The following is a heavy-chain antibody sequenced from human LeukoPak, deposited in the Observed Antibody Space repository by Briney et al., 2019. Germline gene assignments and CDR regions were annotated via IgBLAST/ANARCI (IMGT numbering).Heavy chain of an antibody. Sequence: GASVEVSCKASGGSFNNFAVNWVRQAPGQRPEWMGRIIPLFGKPEYAHKFQGRVDITADQSTNTVYMEMHSLTSEDTAVFYCARGPPITVVGIVMHNWFDPWGQGSLVAVSS. D-gene: IGHD3-3*01. CDR1: GGSFNNFA. V-gene: IGHV1-69*13. CDR2: IIPLFGKP. J-gene: IGHJ5*02. CDR3: ARGPPITVVGIVMHNWFDP.